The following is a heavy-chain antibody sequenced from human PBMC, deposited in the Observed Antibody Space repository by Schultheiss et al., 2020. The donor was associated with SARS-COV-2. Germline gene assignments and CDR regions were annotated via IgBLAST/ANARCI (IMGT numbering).Heavy chain of an antibody. D-gene: IGHD2-15*01. V-gene: IGHV3-23*01. CDR3: ARGGWYYFDY. Sequence: GGSLRLSCAASGFTFTNYAMTWVRQAPGKGLEWVSTIIGSGGSTYYADSVKGRFTISRDNSKNTLYLQMNSLRAEDTAVYYCARGGWYYFDYWGQGTLVTVSS. CDR2: IIGSGGST. CDR1: GFTFTNYA. J-gene: IGHJ4*02.